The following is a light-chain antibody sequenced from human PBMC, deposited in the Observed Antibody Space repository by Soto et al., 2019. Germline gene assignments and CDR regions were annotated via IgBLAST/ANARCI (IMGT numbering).Light chain of an antibody. V-gene: IGLV4-69*01. J-gene: IGLJ3*02. Sequence: QLVLTQSPSASASLGPSVKLTCTLDSGHSGHAITWLQQQPGKGPRYLMKLNDDGGRIKGDGVPDRFSGSSSGAERYLTISSLQSEDEADYYCQTWDTGIRVFGGGTKLTVL. CDR2: LNDDGGR. CDR1: SGHSGHA. CDR3: QTWDTGIRV.